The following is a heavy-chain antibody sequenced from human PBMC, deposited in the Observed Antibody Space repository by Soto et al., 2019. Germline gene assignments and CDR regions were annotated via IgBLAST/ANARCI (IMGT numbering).Heavy chain of an antibody. J-gene: IGHJ5*02. Sequence: SETLSLTCTVSGASISSSYWSWIRQPPGKGLEWIGYIFHSGSTNYNPSLKSRVTISVDTSKNQFSLNLSSLTTADTAVYYCARDFYYELVIPPYNWFDPWGQGTLVTVSS. CDR3: ARDFYYELVIPPYNWFDP. D-gene: IGHD3-9*01. CDR2: IFHSGST. V-gene: IGHV4-59*01. CDR1: GASISSSY.